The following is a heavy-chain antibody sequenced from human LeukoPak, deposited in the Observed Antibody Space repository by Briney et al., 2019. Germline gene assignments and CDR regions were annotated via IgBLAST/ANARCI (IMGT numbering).Heavy chain of an antibody. CDR1: GFTFSSYS. V-gene: IGHV3-21*01. Sequence: GGSLRLSCAASGFTFSSYSMNWVRQAPGKGLEWVSSISSSSSYIYYADSVKGRFTISRDNAKNSLYLHMNSLRAEDTAVYYCAREGDTIFGVVIIDYYYYGMDVWGQGTTVTVSS. CDR3: AREGDTIFGVVIIDYYYYGMDV. D-gene: IGHD3-3*01. CDR2: ISSSSSYI. J-gene: IGHJ6*02.